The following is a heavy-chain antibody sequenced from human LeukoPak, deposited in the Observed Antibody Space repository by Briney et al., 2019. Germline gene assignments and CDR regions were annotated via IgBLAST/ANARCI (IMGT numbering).Heavy chain of an antibody. D-gene: IGHD3-3*01. CDR1: GGSFSGYY. CDR3: ARSPGDHTYYDFWSDNGGPDY. Sequence: SETLSLTCAVYGGSFSGYYWSWIRQPPGKGLEWIGEINHSGSTNYNPSLKSRVTISVDTSKNQFSLKLSSVTAADTAVYYCARSPGDHTYYDFWSDNGGPDYWGQGTLVTVSS. V-gene: IGHV4-34*01. CDR2: INHSGST. J-gene: IGHJ4*02.